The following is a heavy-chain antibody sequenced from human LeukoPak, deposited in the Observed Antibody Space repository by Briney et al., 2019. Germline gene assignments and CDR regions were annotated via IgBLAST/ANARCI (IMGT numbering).Heavy chain of an antibody. Sequence: PSETLSLTCTVSGGSISSYYWSWIRQPPGKGLEWVGEINHSGSTNYNPSLKSRVTISVDTSKNQFSLKLSSVTAADTAVYYCARRNRRWLQTSDYFDYWGQGTLVTVSS. CDR3: ARRNRRWLQTSDYFDY. CDR1: GGSISSYY. D-gene: IGHD5-24*01. V-gene: IGHV4-34*01. J-gene: IGHJ4*02. CDR2: INHSGST.